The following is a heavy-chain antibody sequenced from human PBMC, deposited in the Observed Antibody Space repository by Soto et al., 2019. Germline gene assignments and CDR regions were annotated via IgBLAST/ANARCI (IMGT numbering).Heavy chain of an antibody. CDR2: IYWDDDK. D-gene: IGHD2-8*01. Sequence: SGPALVKPTQTLTLTCSFSGFSLSTSGVGVGWIRQPPGKALEWLALIYWDDDKRYSPSLKSRLTITKDTSKNQVVLTMTNMDPVDTATYYCAHLDCTYDVCYGLPVDYWGQGTLVTVSS. CDR1: GFSLSTSGVG. J-gene: IGHJ4*02. V-gene: IGHV2-5*02. CDR3: AHLDCTYDVCYGLPVDY.